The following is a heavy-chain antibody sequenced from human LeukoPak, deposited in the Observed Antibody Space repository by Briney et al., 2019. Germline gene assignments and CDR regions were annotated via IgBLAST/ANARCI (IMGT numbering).Heavy chain of an antibody. CDR2: ISSSSSYI. CDR3: AREPTTVDAFDI. CDR1: GFTFSSYS. V-gene: IGHV3-21*01. D-gene: IGHD4-17*01. J-gene: IGHJ3*02. Sequence: PGGSLRLSCAASGFTFSSYSMNWVRQAPGKGLEWVSSISSSSSYIYYADSVKGRFTISRDNAKNSLYLQMNSLRGEDTAVYYCAREPTTVDAFDIWGQGKMVTVSS.